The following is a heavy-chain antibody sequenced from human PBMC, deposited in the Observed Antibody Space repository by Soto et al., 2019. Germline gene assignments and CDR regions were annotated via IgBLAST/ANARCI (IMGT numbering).Heavy chain of an antibody. J-gene: IGHJ4*02. CDR3: ARDHLAGLYSSGWYLDY. Sequence: QVQLVQSGAEVKKPGASVKVSCKASGYTFTSYGISWVRQAPGQGLEWMGWISAYNGNTNYAQKLQGRVTMTTNTSTSTAYMELRSLRSDDTAVYYCARDHLAGLYSSGWYLDYWGQGTLVTVSS. V-gene: IGHV1-18*01. D-gene: IGHD6-19*01. CDR1: GYTFTSYG. CDR2: ISAYNGNT.